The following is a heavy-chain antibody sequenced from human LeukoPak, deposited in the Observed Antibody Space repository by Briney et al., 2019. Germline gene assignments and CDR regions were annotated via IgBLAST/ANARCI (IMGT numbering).Heavy chain of an antibody. D-gene: IGHD5-12*01. CDR3: ARGVATNRYYFDY. CDR1: GYTFTSYA. Sequence: ASVKVSCKASGYTFTSYAMHWVRQAPGQRLEWMGWINAGNGNTKYSQKFQGRVTIARDTSASTAYMELSSLRSEDTAVYSCARGVATNRYYFDYWGQGTLVTVSS. J-gene: IGHJ4*02. V-gene: IGHV1-3*01. CDR2: INAGNGNT.